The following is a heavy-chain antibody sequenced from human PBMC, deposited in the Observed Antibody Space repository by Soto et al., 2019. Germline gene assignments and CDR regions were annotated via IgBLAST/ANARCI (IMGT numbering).Heavy chain of an antibody. CDR1: GGSFSGYY. J-gene: IGHJ6*03. Sequence: SETLSLTCAVYGGSFSGYYWSWIRQPPGKGLEWIGEINHSGSTNYNPSLKSRVTISVDTSKNQFSLKLSSVTAADTAVYYCARGNYDILTGYYPLSYSNFMDVWGKGTTVT. CDR3: ARGNYDILTGYYPLSYSNFMDV. CDR2: INHSGST. D-gene: IGHD3-9*01. V-gene: IGHV4-34*01.